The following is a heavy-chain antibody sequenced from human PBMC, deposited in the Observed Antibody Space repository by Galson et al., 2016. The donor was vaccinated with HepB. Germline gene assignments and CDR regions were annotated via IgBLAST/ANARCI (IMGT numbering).Heavy chain of an antibody. Sequence: SVKVSCTASGYTFTDYYIHWVRQAPGQGLEWMGGINPDTGAKNSAQKIRRRVTIARDTSISTLYMELSRLRSDDPGLYYWARDMDSGGRWVRSAFDIWGQGTMVTVSS. CDR2: INPDTGAK. D-gene: IGHD6-25*01. V-gene: IGHV1-2*02. CDR3: ARDMDSGGRWVRSAFDI. CDR1: GYTFTDYY. J-gene: IGHJ3*02.